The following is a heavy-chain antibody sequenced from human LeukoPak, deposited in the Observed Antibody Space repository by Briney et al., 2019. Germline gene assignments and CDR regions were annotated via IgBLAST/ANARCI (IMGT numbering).Heavy chain of an antibody. Sequence: SETLSLTCAVYGGSFSGYYWSWIRQPPGKGLEWIGEINHSGSTNYNPSLKSRVTMSVDTSKNQFSLKLSSVTAADTAVYYCARSGNLYCSSTSCYRWFDPWGQGTLVTVSS. CDR2: INHSGST. CDR1: GGSFSGYY. V-gene: IGHV4-34*01. D-gene: IGHD2-2*01. CDR3: ARSGNLYCSSTSCYRWFDP. J-gene: IGHJ5*02.